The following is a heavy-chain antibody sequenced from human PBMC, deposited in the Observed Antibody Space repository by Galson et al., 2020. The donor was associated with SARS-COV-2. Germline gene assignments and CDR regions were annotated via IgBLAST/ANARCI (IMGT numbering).Heavy chain of an antibody. CDR3: ARGDMGNDYFDY. J-gene: IGHJ4*02. V-gene: IGHV3-74*01. D-gene: IGHD7-27*01. Sequence: SGGSLRLSCAVSGFTFSNHWMHWVRQAPGKGLVWVSRIYSEGSSTRYADSVKGRFTISGDNAKNTLYLQMNSLRAEDTAVYYCARGDMGNDYFDYWGQGTLVTVSS. CDR1: GFTFSNHW. CDR2: IYSEGSST.